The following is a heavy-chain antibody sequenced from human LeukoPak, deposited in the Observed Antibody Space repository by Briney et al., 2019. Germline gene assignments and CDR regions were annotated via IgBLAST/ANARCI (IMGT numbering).Heavy chain of an antibody. V-gene: IGHV4-39*07. J-gene: IGHJ4*02. CDR2: IDYRGST. D-gene: IGHD6-19*01. Sequence: PSETLSLTCTVSGDSSTNSIYYWGWIRQPPGKGLEWIGSIDYRGSTYYNPSLKSRATISIDTSRNQFSLKLSAVTAADTAVYYCAREYTLYRSGWFLDYWGQGTVVTVSS. CDR1: GDSSTNSIYY. CDR3: AREYTLYRSGWFLDY.